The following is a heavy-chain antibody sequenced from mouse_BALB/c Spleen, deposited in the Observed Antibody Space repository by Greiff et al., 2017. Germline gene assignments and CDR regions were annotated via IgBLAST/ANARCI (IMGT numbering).Heavy chain of an antibody. J-gene: IGHJ3*01. CDR3: ARGGPAWFAY. CDR2: IAPGSGST. Sequence: DLVKPGASVKLSCKASGYTFTSYWINWIKQRPGQGLEWIGRIAPGSGSTYYNEMFKGKATLTVDTSSSTAYIQLSSLSSEDSAVYFCARGGPAWFAYWGQGTLVTVSA. V-gene: IGHV1S41*01. CDR1: GYTFTSYW.